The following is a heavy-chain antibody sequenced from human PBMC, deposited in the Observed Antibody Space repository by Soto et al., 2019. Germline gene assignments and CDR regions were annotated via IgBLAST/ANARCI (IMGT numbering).Heavy chain of an antibody. CDR3: TRDIGGKGAY. Sequence: EVQLVESGGGLVQPGGSLRLSCAASGFTFSSYWMHWVRQVPGKGLLWVSRIDEYGSTINYADSVKGRFTISRDNARNTWYLEMNSLRAEDTALYFCTRDIGGKGAYWGPGPLVTVSS. CDR2: IDEYGSTI. CDR1: GFTFSSYW. J-gene: IGHJ4*02. D-gene: IGHD3-10*01. V-gene: IGHV3-74*01.